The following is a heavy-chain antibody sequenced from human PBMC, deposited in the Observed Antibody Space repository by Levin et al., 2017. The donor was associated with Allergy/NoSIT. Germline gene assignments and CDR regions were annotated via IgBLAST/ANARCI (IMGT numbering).Heavy chain of an antibody. CDR1: GFSLSNSW. CDR3: TTQFQW. V-gene: IGHV3-15*01. Sequence: GGSLRLSCAASGFSLSNSWMNWVRQAPGKGLEWIGRISSKPDGAATDYAAPLKGRFTTSPDDSTNTLYLQMNSLKVEDTATYYCTTQFQWWGQGTLVTVSS. J-gene: IGHJ4*02. D-gene: IGHD6-19*01. CDR2: ISSKPDGAAT.